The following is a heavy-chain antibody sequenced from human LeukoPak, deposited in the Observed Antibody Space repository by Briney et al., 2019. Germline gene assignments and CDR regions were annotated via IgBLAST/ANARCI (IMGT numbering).Heavy chain of an antibody. CDR2: IYHSGST. CDR1: GYSISSGYY. CDR3: ARLQSWFDP. J-gene: IGHJ5*02. Sequence: SETLSLTCAVSGYSISSGYYWGWIRQPPGKGLEWTGSIYHSGSTYYNPSLKSRVTISVDTSKNQFSLKLSSVTAADTAVYYCARLQSWFDPWGQGTLVTVSS. D-gene: IGHD5-24*01. V-gene: IGHV4-38-2*01.